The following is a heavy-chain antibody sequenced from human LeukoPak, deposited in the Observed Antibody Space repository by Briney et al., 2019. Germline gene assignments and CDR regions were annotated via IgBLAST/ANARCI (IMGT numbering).Heavy chain of an antibody. CDR1: GFTFSSYA. D-gene: IGHD2-2*01. Sequence: GGSLRLSCAASGFTFSSYAMSWVRQAPGKGLEWVAVISYDGSNKYYADSVKGRFTISRDNSKNTPYLQMNSLRAEDTAVYYCARAGRSTSRNYFDYWGQGTLVTVSS. CDR2: ISYDGSNK. J-gene: IGHJ4*02. CDR3: ARAGRSTSRNYFDY. V-gene: IGHV3-30-3*01.